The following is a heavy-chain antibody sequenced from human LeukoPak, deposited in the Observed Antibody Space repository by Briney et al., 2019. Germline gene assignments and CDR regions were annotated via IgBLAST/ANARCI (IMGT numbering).Heavy chain of an antibody. V-gene: IGHV3-48*01. CDR3: ARDGFVLEYLTSNASDI. D-gene: IGHD3-3*01. J-gene: IGHJ3*02. CDR1: GFTFSRNS. Sequence: PGGSLRLSCAASGFTFSRNSMNWVRQAPGKGLEWVSYISSASGTIYYADSVKGRFTISRDNAKNSLYLQMNSLRAEDTAVYYCARDGFVLEYLTSNASDIWGQGTMVTVSS. CDR2: ISSASGTI.